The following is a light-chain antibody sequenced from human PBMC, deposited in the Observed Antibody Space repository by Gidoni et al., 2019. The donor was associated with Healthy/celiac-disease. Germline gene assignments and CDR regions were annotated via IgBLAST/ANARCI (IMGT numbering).Light chain of an antibody. V-gene: IGKV3-15*01. Sequence: EIVMTQSPATLSVSPGERATLSCRASQSVSSNLAWYQQKPGQAPRLLIYGASTRATGIPARFSGSGSGTEFTLTISSLQSEDFAVYYCQQYNNWPRAPRSVGYTFGQGTKLEIK. CDR2: GAS. CDR3: QQYNNWPRAPRSVGYT. CDR1: QSVSSN. J-gene: IGKJ2*01.